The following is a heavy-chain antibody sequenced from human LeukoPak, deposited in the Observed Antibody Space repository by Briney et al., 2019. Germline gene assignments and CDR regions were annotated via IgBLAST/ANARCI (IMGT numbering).Heavy chain of an antibody. CDR2: ISGSGGST. CDR1: GFTFSSYA. D-gene: IGHD2-2*01. Sequence: QPGGSLRLSCAASGFTFSSYAMSWVRQAPGKGLEWVSAISGSGGSTYYADSVKGRFTISRDNSKNTLYLQMNSLRAEDTAVYYCAKGTGPSSYSAGGDWGQGTLVTVSS. V-gene: IGHV3-23*01. CDR3: AKGTGPSSYSAGGD. J-gene: IGHJ4*02.